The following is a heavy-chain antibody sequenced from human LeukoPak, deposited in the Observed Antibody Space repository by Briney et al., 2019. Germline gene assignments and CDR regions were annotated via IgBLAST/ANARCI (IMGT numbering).Heavy chain of an antibody. CDR2: IYSSGGT. CDR1: GASISSHY. D-gene: IGHD1-1*01. Sequence: SETLSLTCTVFGASISSHYWSWIRQSPGKGLEWIGDIYSSGGTNYRASLDSRVTISLDTSKSQFSLNLTSVTAADTAVYYCARVSERRGWFDPWGQGTLVTVSS. CDR3: ARVSERRGWFDP. J-gene: IGHJ5*02. V-gene: IGHV4-59*11.